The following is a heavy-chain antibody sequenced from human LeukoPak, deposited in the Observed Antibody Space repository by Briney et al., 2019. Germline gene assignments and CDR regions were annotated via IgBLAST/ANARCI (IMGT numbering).Heavy chain of an antibody. V-gene: IGHV4-61*08. CDR1: SGSISSGEYY. Sequence: SQTLSLTCTVSSGSISSGEYYWSWFRQPPGKGLEWIGYIYYSGSTNYNPSLKSRVTISVDTSKNQFSLKLSSVTAADTAVYYCAREGGNSAFDIWGQGTMVTVSS. CDR3: AREGGNSAFDI. J-gene: IGHJ3*02. D-gene: IGHD4-23*01. CDR2: IYYSGST.